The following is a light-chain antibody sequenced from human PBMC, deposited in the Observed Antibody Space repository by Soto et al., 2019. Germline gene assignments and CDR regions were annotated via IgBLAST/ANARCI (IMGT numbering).Light chain of an antibody. CDR1: QSVSSSH. CDR2: GAS. CDR3: QQYGSSPRT. V-gene: IGKV3-20*01. J-gene: IGKJ1*01. Sequence: DIVLTQSPGNLSLSPGERATLSCRASQSVSSSHLAWYQQKPGQAPRLLISGASSRATGIPDRFTGSGSGTDFTLTISRLEPEDFAVYYCQQYGSSPRTFGQGTKVEIK.